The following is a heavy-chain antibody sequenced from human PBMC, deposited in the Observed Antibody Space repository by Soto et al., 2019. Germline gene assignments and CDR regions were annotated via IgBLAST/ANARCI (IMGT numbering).Heavy chain of an antibody. CDR1: GGTFSSYA. J-gene: IGHJ6*02. V-gene: IGHV1-69*13. CDR3: ARDSRWYQLDWAITHRNYYGMDV. D-gene: IGHD2-2*01. Sequence: SVKVSCKXSGGTFSSYAISWVRQAPGQGLEWMGGIIPIFGTANYAQKFQGRVTITADESTSTAYMELSSLRSEDTAVYYCARDSRWYQLDWAITHRNYYGMDVWGQGTTVTVSS. CDR2: IIPIFGTA.